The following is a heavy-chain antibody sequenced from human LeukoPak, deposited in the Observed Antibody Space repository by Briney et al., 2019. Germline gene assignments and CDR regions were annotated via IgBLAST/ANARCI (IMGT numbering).Heavy chain of an antibody. Sequence: GGSLRLSCAASGFSFSSQTMHWVRQAPGKGLEWVAGILYDGSNKYYADSVKGRFTISRDNSKNTLYLQMNSLRAEDTAVYYCANLLGDTAMTIDYWGQGTLVTVSS. J-gene: IGHJ4*02. CDR1: GFSFSSQT. V-gene: IGHV3-30*04. D-gene: IGHD5-18*01. CDR2: ILYDGSNK. CDR3: ANLLGDTAMTIDY.